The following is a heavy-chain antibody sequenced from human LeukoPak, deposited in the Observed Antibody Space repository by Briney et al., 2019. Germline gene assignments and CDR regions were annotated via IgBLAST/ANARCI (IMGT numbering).Heavy chain of an antibody. CDR3: ALQWGGVDV. J-gene: IGHJ6*04. V-gene: IGHV1-46*01. CDR1: GYTFSGYN. Sequence: PWASVKVSCKASGYTFSGYNMHWVRQAPGQGLEWMGIINPSGGSTSYAQKFQGRVTMTRDMSTSTAYMELRSLRSDDTAVYYCALQWGGVDVWGKGTTVTISS. CDR2: INPSGGST. D-gene: IGHD4-11*01.